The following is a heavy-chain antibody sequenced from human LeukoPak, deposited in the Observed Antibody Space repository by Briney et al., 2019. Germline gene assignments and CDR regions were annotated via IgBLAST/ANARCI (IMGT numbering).Heavy chain of an antibody. Sequence: VASVKVSCKASGYTFTSYDINWVRQATGQGLEWMGWMNPNSGNTGSAQKFQGRVSMTRNTPISTAYMELSSLRSEDTAVYYCARAGGYCGRISCPYYFDYWGQGSLVAVSS. V-gene: IGHV1-8*01. CDR1: GYTFTSYD. J-gene: IGHJ4*02. CDR2: MNPNSGNT. CDR3: ARAGGYCGRISCPYYFDY. D-gene: IGHD2-15*01.